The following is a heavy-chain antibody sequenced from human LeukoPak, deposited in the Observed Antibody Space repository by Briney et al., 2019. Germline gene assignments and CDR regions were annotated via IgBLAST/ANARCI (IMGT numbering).Heavy chain of an antibody. CDR3: ARDRGWVVRGSLTLPGWGAFDI. V-gene: IGHV1-69*06. D-gene: IGHD3-10*01. CDR2: IIPIFGTA. CDR1: GGTFSSHA. J-gene: IGHJ3*02. Sequence: SVKVSCKASGGTFSSHAISWVRQAPGQGLEWMGGIIPIFGTANYAQKFQGRVTITADKSTSTAYMELSSLRSEDTAVYYCARDRGWVVRGSLTLPGWGAFDIWGQGTMVTVSS.